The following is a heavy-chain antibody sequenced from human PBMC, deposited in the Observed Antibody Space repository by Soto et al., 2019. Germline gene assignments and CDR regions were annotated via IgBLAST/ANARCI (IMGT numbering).Heavy chain of an antibody. D-gene: IGHD3-22*01. CDR1: GFTFGGFY. V-gene: IGHV3-11*01. J-gene: IGHJ4*02. CDR3: GRDTYYDGSGYHSGGVDF. Sequence: QVQLVESGGGSVKPGGSLRLSCAASGFTFGGFYKGWIRQAPGRGLEWVSFISGSGGIIYLADSVKGRFAISRDNTKNSLYLQMNSLRAEDTAVYYCGRDTYYDGSGYHSGGVDFWGQGTLVTVSS. CDR2: ISGSGGII.